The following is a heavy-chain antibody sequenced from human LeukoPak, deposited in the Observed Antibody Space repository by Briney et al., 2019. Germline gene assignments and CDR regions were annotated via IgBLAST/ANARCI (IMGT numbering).Heavy chain of an antibody. CDR3: ARDTNWSFDY. D-gene: IGHD2-8*01. J-gene: IGHJ4*02. Sequence: SETLSLTCTVYGGSISSYYWSWIRQPPGKGPEWIGYIYYSGSTNYNPSLKSRVTISVDTSKNQFSLKLSSVTAADTAVYYCARDTNWSFDYWGQGTLVTVSS. CDR2: IYYSGST. CDR1: GGSISSYY. V-gene: IGHV4-59*01.